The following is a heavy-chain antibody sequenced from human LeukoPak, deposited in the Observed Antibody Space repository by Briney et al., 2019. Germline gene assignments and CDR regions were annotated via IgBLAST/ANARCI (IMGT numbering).Heavy chain of an antibody. Sequence: PSETLSLTCTVSGGSISSSSYYWGWIRQPPGEGLEWIGSIYYSGSTYYNPSLKNRVTISVDKSKNQFSLKLSSVTAADTAVYYCARRRMEWELETGYYFDYWGQGTLVTVSS. CDR1: GGSISSSSYY. CDR3: ARRRMEWELETGYYFDY. V-gene: IGHV4-39*07. CDR2: IYYSGST. D-gene: IGHD1-26*01. J-gene: IGHJ4*02.